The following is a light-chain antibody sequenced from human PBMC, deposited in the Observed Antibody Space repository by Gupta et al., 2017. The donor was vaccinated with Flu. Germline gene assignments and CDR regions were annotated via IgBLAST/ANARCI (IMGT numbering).Light chain of an antibody. J-gene: IGKJ2*01. CDR2: EIS. V-gene: IGKV2-30*01. CDR3: MQGTHWPYT. Sequence: VVMTESPLSVPVTLGQPASISCSSSQSLVYSDGNIYLNWFQQRPGQSPRRLIYEISNRDSGVPDRFSGSGSGTDFTLKISRVEAEDVGLYYCMQGTHWPYTFGRGTKLVIK. CDR1: QSLVYSDGNIY.